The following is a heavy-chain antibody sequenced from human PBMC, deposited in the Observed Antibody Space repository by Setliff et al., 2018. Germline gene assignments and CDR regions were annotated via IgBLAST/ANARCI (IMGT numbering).Heavy chain of an antibody. CDR3: AGGYPSNFDY. V-gene: IGHV3-30*03. Sequence: GGSLRLSCEASGFTLSGYGMHWVRQAPGKGLEWVTVISKAGSEYYADSVKGRFSLSRDKSKNTLYLQMNSLRAEDTAIYYCAGGYPSNFDYWGQGTLVTVSS. J-gene: IGHJ4*02. CDR1: GFTLSGYG. CDR2: ISKAGSE. D-gene: IGHD3-22*01.